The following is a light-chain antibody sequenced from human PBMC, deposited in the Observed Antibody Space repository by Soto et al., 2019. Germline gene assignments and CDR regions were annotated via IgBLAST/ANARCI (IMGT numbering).Light chain of an antibody. CDR3: SSYTSSNVV. CDR2: EVS. CDR1: SSDVGGYNY. Sequence: QSVLTQPASVSGSPGQSITISCTGTSSDVGGYNYVYWYQQHPGKAPKLMIYEVSNRPAGVSNRFSGSKSGNTASLTISGLQAEDEADYYCSSYTSSNVVFGGGTKLTVL. J-gene: IGLJ2*01. V-gene: IGLV2-14*01.